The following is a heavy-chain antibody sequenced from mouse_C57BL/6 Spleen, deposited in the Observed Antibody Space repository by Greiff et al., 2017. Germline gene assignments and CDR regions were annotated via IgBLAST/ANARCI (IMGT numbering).Heavy chain of an antibody. CDR3: ARGRLTTVVAKDAMDY. V-gene: IGHV1-50*01. J-gene: IGHJ4*01. CDR1: GYTFTSYW. Sequence: QVQLKQPGAELVKPGASVKLSCKASGYTFTSYWMQWVKQRPGQGLEWIGEIDPSDSYTNYNQKFKGKATLTVDTSSSTAYMQLSSLTSEDSAVYYCARGRLTTVVAKDAMDYWGQGTSVTVSS. CDR2: IDPSDSYT. D-gene: IGHD1-1*01.